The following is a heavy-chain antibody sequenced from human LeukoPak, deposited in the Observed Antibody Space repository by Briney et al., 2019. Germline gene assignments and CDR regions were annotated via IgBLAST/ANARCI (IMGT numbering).Heavy chain of an antibody. CDR3: ARDWGYYSDSSGYSDY. V-gene: IGHV1-18*01. CDR2: ITTYNGKT. CDR1: GYTFTSYG. D-gene: IGHD3-22*01. Sequence: GASVKVSCKASGYTFTSYGIGWVRQAPGQGLEWMGWITTYNGKTNYAQKLQGRVTMTTDTSTSTAYMELWSLRSDDTAVYYCARDWGYYSDSSGYSDYWGQGTLVTVSS. J-gene: IGHJ4*02.